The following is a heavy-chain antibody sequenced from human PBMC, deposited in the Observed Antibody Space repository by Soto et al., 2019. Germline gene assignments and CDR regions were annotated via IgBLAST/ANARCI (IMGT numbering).Heavy chain of an antibody. Sequence: PGGSLRLSCAASGFTFSSYAMHWVRQAPGKGLEWVAVISYDGSNKYYADSVKGRFTISRDNSKNTLYLQMNSLRAEDTAVYYCARDLGWLQFLYYYYGMDVWGQGTTVTVSS. CDR3: ARDLGWLQFLYYYYGMDV. CDR1: GFTFSSYA. J-gene: IGHJ6*02. CDR2: ISYDGSNK. V-gene: IGHV3-30-3*01. D-gene: IGHD3-3*01.